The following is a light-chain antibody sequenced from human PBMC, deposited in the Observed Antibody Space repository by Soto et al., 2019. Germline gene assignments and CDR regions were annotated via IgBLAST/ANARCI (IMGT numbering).Light chain of an antibody. Sequence: QSALTQPRSVSGSPGQSVTISCTGPSSDVGGYNYVSWYQNHPGKAPKVMFYDVTKRPSGVPDRFSGSKSGNTASLTISGLQADDEADYYCCAYAGRFVFGTGTKLTVL. J-gene: IGLJ1*01. V-gene: IGLV2-11*01. CDR3: CAYAGRFV. CDR2: DVT. CDR1: SSDVGGYNY.